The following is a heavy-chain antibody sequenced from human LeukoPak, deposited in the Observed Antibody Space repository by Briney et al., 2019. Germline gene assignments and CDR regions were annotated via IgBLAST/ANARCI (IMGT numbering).Heavy chain of an antibody. J-gene: IGHJ4*02. CDR1: GFTFSSYA. D-gene: IGHD2-2*01. V-gene: IGHV3-23*01. CDR3: AKRSEYHFDC. CDR2: ISGSGGST. Sequence: GGSLRLSCAASGFTFSSYAMTWVRQAPGKGLEWVSTISGSGGSTYYADSVKGRFTISRDNSKNTLYLQMNSLRAEDTAVYYCAKRSEYHFDCWGQGTLVTVPS.